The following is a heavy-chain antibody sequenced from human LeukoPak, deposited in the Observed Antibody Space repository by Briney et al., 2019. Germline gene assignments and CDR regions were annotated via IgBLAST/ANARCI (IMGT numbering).Heavy chain of an antibody. Sequence: GGSLRLSCAASGFTFSSYAMHWVRQAPGKGLEWVAVIPYDGSNKYYADSVKGRFTISRDNSKNTLYLQMNSLRAEDTAVYYCARVRLTYGSGPYYGMDVWGQGTTVTVSS. V-gene: IGHV3-30*04. D-gene: IGHD3-10*01. CDR1: GFTFSSYA. J-gene: IGHJ6*02. CDR2: IPYDGSNK. CDR3: ARVRLTYGSGPYYGMDV.